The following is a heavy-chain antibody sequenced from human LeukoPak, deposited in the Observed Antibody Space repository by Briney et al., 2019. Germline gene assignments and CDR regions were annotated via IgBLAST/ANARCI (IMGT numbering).Heavy chain of an antibody. J-gene: IGHJ6*03. D-gene: IGHD3-3*01. CDR1: GGSISSYY. CDR2: IYTSGST. V-gene: IGHV4-4*07. CDR3: ARDTDFWSGYSYYYYMDV. Sequence: SETLSLTCTVSGGSISSYYWSWIRQPAGKGLEWIGRIYTSGSTNYNPSLKSRVTMSVDTSKNQFSLKLSSVTAADTAVYYCARDTDFWSGYSYYYYMDVWGKGTTVTVSS.